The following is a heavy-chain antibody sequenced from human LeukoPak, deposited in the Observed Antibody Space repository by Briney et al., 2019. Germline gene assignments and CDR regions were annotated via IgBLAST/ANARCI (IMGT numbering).Heavy chain of an antibody. CDR3: AKDRSGSGWTIGY. V-gene: IGHV3-30*02. J-gene: IGHJ4*02. Sequence: PGGSLRLSCAASGFTFTNYGMHWVREAPGKGLDWVAFIRYDGSNKYYPDSVKGRFTISRDNSKNTLDLQMNSPRAEDTAVYYCAKDRSGSGWTIGYWGQGTLVTVSS. CDR1: GFTFTNYG. CDR2: IRYDGSNK. D-gene: IGHD6-19*01.